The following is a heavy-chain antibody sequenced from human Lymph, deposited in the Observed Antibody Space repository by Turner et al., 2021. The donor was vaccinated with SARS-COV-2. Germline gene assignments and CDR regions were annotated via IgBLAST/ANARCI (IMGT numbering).Heavy chain of an antibody. J-gene: IGHJ6*02. D-gene: IGHD6-13*01. Sequence: EVQLVEPGGGLIQPGGSLRLPCAASGIIVRTNYMNWVRQAPGKGLEWVSVIYSGGTTYYADSVKGRFTISRDNSKNTLYLQMNSLRVEDTAVYYCARDLGTYGMDVWGQGTTVTVSS. CDR1: GIIVRTNY. CDR3: ARDLGTYGMDV. V-gene: IGHV3-53*01. CDR2: IYSGGTT.